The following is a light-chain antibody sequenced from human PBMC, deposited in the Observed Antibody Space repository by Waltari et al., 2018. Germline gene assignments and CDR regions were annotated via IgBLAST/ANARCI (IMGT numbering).Light chain of an antibody. V-gene: IGLV2-23*02. CDR2: EVS. Sequence: QSALTQPASVSGSPGQSITISCTGTSSDIGTYNLVSWCQQYPGKVPKLIIYEVSKRPSGVSNLFSGSKSGNTASLTISGLQAEDEAHYYCSSYAGGSWVFGRGTKVTVL. J-gene: IGLJ3*02. CDR3: SSYAGGSWV. CDR1: SSDIGTYNL.